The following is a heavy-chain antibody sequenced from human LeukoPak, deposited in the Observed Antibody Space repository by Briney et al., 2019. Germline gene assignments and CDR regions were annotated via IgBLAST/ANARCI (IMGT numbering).Heavy chain of an antibody. Sequence: PSETLSLTCTVSGGSISSYYWSWIRQPPGKGLEWIGYIYYSGSTNYNPSLKSRVTISVDASKNQFSLKLSSVTAADTAVYYCARHRSGWLQSSFDYWGQGTLVTVSS. CDR3: ARHRSGWLQSSFDY. V-gene: IGHV4-59*08. J-gene: IGHJ4*02. CDR1: GGSISSYY. CDR2: IYYSGST. D-gene: IGHD5-24*01.